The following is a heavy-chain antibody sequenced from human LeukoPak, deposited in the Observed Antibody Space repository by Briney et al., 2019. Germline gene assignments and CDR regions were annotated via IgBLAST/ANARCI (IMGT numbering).Heavy chain of an antibody. J-gene: IGHJ4*02. D-gene: IGHD2-15*01. CDR2: INHSGST. CDR3: ARQGYCSGGSCYKFFDY. Sequence: SETLSLTCAVYGGSFSGYYWSWIRQPPGKGLEWIGEINHSGSTNYNLSLKSRVTISVDTSNNQFSLKLSSVTAADTAVYYCARQGYCSGGSCYKFFDYWGQGTLVTVSS. CDR1: GGSFSGYY. V-gene: IGHV4-34*01.